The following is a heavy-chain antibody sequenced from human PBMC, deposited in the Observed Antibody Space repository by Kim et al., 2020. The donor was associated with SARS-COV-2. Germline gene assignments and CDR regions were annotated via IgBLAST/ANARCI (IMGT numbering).Heavy chain of an antibody. V-gene: IGHV1-2*06. CDR3: ARGPVYYYMDV. CDR2: INPSSGGT. Sequence: ASVKVSCEASGYTFTAYFIHWVRQAPGQGLEWMGRINPSSGGTNYAQKFQGRVTMTRDTSISTAYMELSRLTSDDTAVYYCARGPVYYYMDVWGEGTTVT. CDR1: GYTFTAYF. J-gene: IGHJ6*03.